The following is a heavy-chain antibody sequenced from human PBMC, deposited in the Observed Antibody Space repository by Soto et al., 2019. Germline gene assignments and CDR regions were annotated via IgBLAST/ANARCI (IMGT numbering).Heavy chain of an antibody. D-gene: IGHD3-22*01. J-gene: IGHJ3*02. CDR2: IYYSGST. CDR1: GGSISSYY. CDR3: ARGSIRAGLSGYMKPDAFDI. Sequence: SETLSLTCTVSGGSISSYYWSWIRQPPGKGLEWIGYIYYSGSTNYNPSLKSRVTISVDTSKNQFSLKLSSVTAADTAVYYCARGSIRAGLSGYMKPDAFDISGQGSIVTVSS. V-gene: IGHV4-59*01.